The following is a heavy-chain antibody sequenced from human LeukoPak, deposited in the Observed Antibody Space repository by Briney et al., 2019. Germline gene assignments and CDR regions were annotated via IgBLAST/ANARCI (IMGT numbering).Heavy chain of an antibody. CDR1: GFTISRHY. Sequence: PGRSLRPSCAASGFTISRHYMSCVRQAPGKGLEWVALSYSGGSTYYADSVEGRLTISRDNSKSMLFLQMNSLRADDTAVYYCARGPDVDGYIHAPFDYWGQGALVTVSS. J-gene: IGHJ4*02. CDR2: SYSGGST. D-gene: IGHD5-24*01. V-gene: IGHV3-53*01. CDR3: ARGPDVDGYIHAPFDY.